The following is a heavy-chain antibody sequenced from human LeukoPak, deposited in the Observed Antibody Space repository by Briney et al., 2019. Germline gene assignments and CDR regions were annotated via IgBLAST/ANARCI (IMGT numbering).Heavy chain of an antibody. Sequence: GGSLRLSCAASGFTFSSYAMTWVRRAPGKGLEWVSAISGGGGSAYYADSVKGRYTISRDSSMNTLYRQMNSLTGGDTAVYYCAKAVGATRGYYYSGMDVWGQGTTVTVSS. CDR1: GFTFSSYA. D-gene: IGHD1-26*01. V-gene: IGHV3-23*01. J-gene: IGHJ6*02. CDR3: AKAVGATRGYYYSGMDV. CDR2: ISGGGGSA.